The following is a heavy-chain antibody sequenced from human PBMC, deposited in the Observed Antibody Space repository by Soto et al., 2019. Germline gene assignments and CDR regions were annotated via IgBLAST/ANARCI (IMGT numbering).Heavy chain of an antibody. Sequence: GESLKISCAASGFTFRSYAMSWARQAPWKGLEWVSGISDRGDNTYYADSVKGRFTISRDNSKNTLYLQMNSLRAEDTAVYYCARGIVAASPYYYYYYGMDVWGQGTTVTVSS. V-gene: IGHV3-23*01. D-gene: IGHD2-15*01. CDR1: GFTFRSYA. J-gene: IGHJ6*02. CDR3: ARGIVAASPYYYYYYGMDV. CDR2: ISDRGDNT.